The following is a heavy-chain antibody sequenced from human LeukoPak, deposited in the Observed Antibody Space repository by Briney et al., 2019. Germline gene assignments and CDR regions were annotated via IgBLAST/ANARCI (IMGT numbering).Heavy chain of an antibody. D-gene: IGHD4-11*01. Sequence: GESLKISCKGSGYSFTSYWIGWVRQMPGKGLEWMGIIYPGDSDTRYSPSFQGQVTISADKSISTAYLQWSSLKASDTAMYYCARQGGDDDYSNYELDNWGQGTLVTVSS. CDR2: IYPGDSDT. V-gene: IGHV5-51*01. CDR3: ARQGGDDDYSNYELDN. CDR1: GYSFTSYW. J-gene: IGHJ4*02.